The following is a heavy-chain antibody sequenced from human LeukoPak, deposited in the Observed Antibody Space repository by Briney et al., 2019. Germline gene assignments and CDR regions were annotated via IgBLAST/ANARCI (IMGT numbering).Heavy chain of an antibody. J-gene: IGHJ4*02. CDR1: GSTFSSYS. V-gene: IGHV3-21*01. CDR3: ARDVNYYDSSGSKGDY. D-gene: IGHD3-22*01. Sequence: SGGSLRLSCAASGSTFSSYSMNWVRQAPGKGLEWVSSISSSSSYIYYADSVKGRFTISRDNAKNSLYLQMNSLRAEDTAVYYCARDVNYYDSSGSKGDYWGQGTLVTVSS. CDR2: ISSSSSYI.